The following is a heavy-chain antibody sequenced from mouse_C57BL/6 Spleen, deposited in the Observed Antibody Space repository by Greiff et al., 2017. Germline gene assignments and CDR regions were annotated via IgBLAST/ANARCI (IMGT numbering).Heavy chain of an antibody. V-gene: IGHV1-82*01. J-gene: IGHJ4*01. CDR2: IYPGDGDT. D-gene: IGHD3-3*01. Sequence: QVTLKVCGPEMVKPGASVKISCKASGYAFSSSWMNWVKQRPGKGLEWIGRIYPGDGDTNYNGKFKGKATLTADKSSSTAYMQLSSLTSEDSAVYFCAREGPYYAMDYWGQGTSVTVSS. CDR3: AREGPYYAMDY. CDR1: GYAFSSSW.